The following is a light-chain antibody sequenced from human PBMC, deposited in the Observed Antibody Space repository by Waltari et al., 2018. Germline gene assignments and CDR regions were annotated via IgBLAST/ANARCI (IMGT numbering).Light chain of an antibody. V-gene: IGLV8-61*01. CDR2: KIH. CDR1: PGSVSSTSY. J-gene: IGLJ3*02. Sequence: QTVVTQEPSLSVSPGGTVTLTCALSPGSVSSTSYASWYQQTPGQAPRTLVDKIHSRSSGVPDRCSGSMLGNKAALTITGAQAEDESDYYCVLYMGSGIWVFGGGTKLTVL. CDR3: VLYMGSGIWV.